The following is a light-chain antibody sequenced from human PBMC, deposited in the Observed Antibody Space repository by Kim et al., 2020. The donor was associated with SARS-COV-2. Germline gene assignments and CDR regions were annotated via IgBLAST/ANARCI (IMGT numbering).Light chain of an antibody. CDR1: QGISNY. CDR2: ATS. V-gene: IGKV1-27*01. Sequence: FVGNEVTLTCRASQGISNYVAWYQQKPGKAPKLLIYATSTLQSGVPSRFRGSRSGTDFTLIITRLQPEDVATYYCQKYDSAPWTFGQGTTVDIK. CDR3: QKYDSAPWT. J-gene: IGKJ1*01.